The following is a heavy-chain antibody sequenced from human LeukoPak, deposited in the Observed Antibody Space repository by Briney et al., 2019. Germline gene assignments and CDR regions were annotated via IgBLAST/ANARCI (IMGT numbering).Heavy chain of an antibody. CDR3: TTVTEYYDFWSGYYYDDY. CDR1: GFTFSNAW. V-gene: IGHV3-15*07. J-gene: IGHJ4*02. Sequence: GGSLRLSCAASGFTFSNAWMNWVRQAPGKGLEWVGRIKSKTDGGTTDYAAPVKGRFTISRDDSKNTLYLQMNSLKTKDTAVYYCTTVTEYYDFWSGYYYDDYWGQGTLVTVSS. CDR2: IKSKTDGGTT. D-gene: IGHD3-3*01.